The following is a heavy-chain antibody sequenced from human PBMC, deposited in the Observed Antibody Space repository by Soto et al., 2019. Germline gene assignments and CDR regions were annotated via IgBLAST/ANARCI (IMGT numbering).Heavy chain of an antibody. V-gene: IGHV3-30-3*01. D-gene: IGHD1-1*01. Sequence: QVQLVESGGGVVQPGRSLRLSCAASGFTFSSYAMHWVRQAPGKGLEWVAVISYDGSNKYYADSVKGRFTISRDNSKNTLYLQMNSLRAEDTAVYYCARALKTVPFDYWGQGTLVTVSS. J-gene: IGHJ4*02. CDR3: ARALKTVPFDY. CDR2: ISYDGSNK. CDR1: GFTFSSYA.